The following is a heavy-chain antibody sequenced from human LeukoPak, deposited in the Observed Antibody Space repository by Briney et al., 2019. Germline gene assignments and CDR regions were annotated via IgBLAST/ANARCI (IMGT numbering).Heavy chain of an antibody. CDR3: AAGLGSGYYYGDRDY. D-gene: IGHD3-22*01. Sequence: GTSVKVSCKASGFTFTSSAVQWVRQARGQRLEWIGWIVVGSGNTNYAQKFQERVTITRDMSTSTAYMELSSLRSEDTAVYYCAAGLGSGYYYGDRDYWGQGTLVTVSS. J-gene: IGHJ4*02. CDR1: GFTFTSSA. V-gene: IGHV1-58*01. CDR2: IVVGSGNT.